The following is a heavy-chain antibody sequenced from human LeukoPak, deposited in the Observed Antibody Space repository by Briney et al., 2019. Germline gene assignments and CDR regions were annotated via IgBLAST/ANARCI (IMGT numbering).Heavy chain of an antibody. CDR3: ARKGSSGYYSPYFDY. CDR2: IYYTGNT. Sequence: SETLSLTCTVSGGSISSSSRYYWGWIRQPPGKGLEWIGSIYYTGNTYYKASLKSRATISVDTSKNQFSLKLSSVTAADTAVYYCARKGSSGYYSPYFDYWGQGTLVTVSS. CDR1: GGSISSSSRYY. J-gene: IGHJ4*02. V-gene: IGHV4-39*07. D-gene: IGHD3-22*01.